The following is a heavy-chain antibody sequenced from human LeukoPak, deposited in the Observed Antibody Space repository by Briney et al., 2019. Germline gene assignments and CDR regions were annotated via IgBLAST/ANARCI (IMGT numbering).Heavy chain of an antibody. V-gene: IGHV4-59*01. CDR3: ARSVEGYCRGGSCYYYSYYMDV. D-gene: IGHD2-15*01. CDR2: IYYSGST. Sequence: SETLSLTCTVSGGSISSYYWSWIRQPPGKGLEWIGYIYYSGSTNYNPALKSRVTISVDTSKNQFSLKLSSVTAADTAVYYCARSVEGYCRGGSCYYYSYYMDVWGKGTTVTVSS. CDR1: GGSISSYY. J-gene: IGHJ6*03.